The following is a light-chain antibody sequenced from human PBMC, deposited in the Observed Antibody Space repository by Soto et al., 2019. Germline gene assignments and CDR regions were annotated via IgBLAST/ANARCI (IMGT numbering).Light chain of an antibody. V-gene: IGKV4-1*01. CDR3: QQYYSTPYT. CDR2: WAS. CDR1: QSVLYSSNNRNF. Sequence: DIVMTQSPDSLDVSLGERATINCKSSQSVLYSSNNRNFLAWYQQKPGQPPKLLIYWASTRESGFPDRFSGSGSGTDFTLTISSLQAEDVAVYYCQQYYSTPYTFGQGTKLEIK. J-gene: IGKJ2*01.